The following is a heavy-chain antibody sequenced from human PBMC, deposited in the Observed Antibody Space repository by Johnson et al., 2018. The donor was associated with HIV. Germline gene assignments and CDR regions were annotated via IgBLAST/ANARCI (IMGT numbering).Heavy chain of an antibody. J-gene: IGHJ3*02. CDR2: IGTAGDT. V-gene: IGHV3-13*01. D-gene: IGHD6-6*01. CDR3: AIEFRVCSSLSDAFDI. CDR1: GFTFSSYD. Sequence: VQVVESGGGLVQPGGSLSPSCAASGFTFSSYDMPWVRQATGKGLEWVSAIGTAGDTSYQGSVKVRFTISRDNAKYSLYLQMNSVRAEATSVYYCAIEFRVCSSLSDAFDIWSQGTMVTVSS.